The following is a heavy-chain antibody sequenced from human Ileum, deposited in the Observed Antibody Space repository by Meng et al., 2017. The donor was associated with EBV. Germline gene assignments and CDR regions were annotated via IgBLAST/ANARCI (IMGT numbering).Heavy chain of an antibody. J-gene: IGHJ4*02. D-gene: IGHD2-15*01. CDR1: GGSISSYY. Sequence: QVQLQGSGPGLVKPSETLALPCTVSGGSISSYYWSWIRQPPGKGLEWIGYIYYSGSTNYNPSLKSRVTISVDTSKNQFSLNLSSVTAADTAVYYCARGGWSLDYWGQGTLVTVSS. CDR2: IYYSGST. V-gene: IGHV4-59*08. CDR3: ARGGWSLDY.